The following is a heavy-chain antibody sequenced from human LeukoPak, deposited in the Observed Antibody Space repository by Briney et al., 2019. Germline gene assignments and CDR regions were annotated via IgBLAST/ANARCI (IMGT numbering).Heavy chain of an antibody. CDR3: VRVRGYSFGYFDY. CDR2: ISWNSHII. J-gene: IGHJ4*02. D-gene: IGHD5-18*01. Sequence: GGSLRLSCAASGFTFDDYAVHWVRQAPGKGLEWVSGISWNSHIIGYADSVKGRFTSSRDNAKNSLYLQMNSLRAEDTALYYCVRVRGYSFGYFDYWGQGTLVTVSS. V-gene: IGHV3-9*01. CDR1: GFTFDDYA.